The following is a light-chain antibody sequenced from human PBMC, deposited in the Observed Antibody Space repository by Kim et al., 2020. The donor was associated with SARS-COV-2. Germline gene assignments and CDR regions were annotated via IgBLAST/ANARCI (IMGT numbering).Light chain of an antibody. Sequence: QSVLTQPPSVFAAPGQKVTISCSGGSSNIENHYISWYQLLPGRTPKLLIYDNNRRPSGIPDRFTGSKSGTSATLDITGLQTGDEATYYCGTWDASLRVFGGGTKLTVL. CDR3: GTWDASLRV. CDR1: SSNIENHY. CDR2: DNN. V-gene: IGLV1-51*01. J-gene: IGLJ3*02.